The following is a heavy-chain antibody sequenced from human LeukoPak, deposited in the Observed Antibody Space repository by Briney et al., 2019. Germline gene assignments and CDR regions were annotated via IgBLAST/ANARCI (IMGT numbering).Heavy chain of an antibody. CDR3: ARSRITIFGVETNYFDY. D-gene: IGHD3-3*01. Sequence: GASVKVSCKASGYTFTSYGISWVRQAPGQGLEWMGWISAYNGNTNYAQKLQGRVTMTTDTSTSTAYMEVRSLRAEDTAVYYCARSRITIFGVETNYFDYWGQGTLVTVSS. CDR2: ISAYNGNT. V-gene: IGHV1-18*01. J-gene: IGHJ4*02. CDR1: GYTFTSYG.